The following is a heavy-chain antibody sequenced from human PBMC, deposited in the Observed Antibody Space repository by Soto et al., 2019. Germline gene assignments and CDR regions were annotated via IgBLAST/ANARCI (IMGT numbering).Heavy chain of an antibody. V-gene: IGHV1-69*04. CDR1: GGTFSSYT. D-gene: IGHD6-19*01. Sequence: SVKVSCKASGGTFSSYTISWVRQAPGQGLEWMGRIIPILGIANYAQKFQGRVTITADKSTSTAYMELSSLRSEDTAVYYCARDVGQWLVLAYWGQGTLVTVSS. CDR3: ARDVGQWLVLAY. J-gene: IGHJ4*02. CDR2: IIPILGIA.